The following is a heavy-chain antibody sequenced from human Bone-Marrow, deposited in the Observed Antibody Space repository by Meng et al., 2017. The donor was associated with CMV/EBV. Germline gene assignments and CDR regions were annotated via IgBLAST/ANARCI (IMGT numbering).Heavy chain of an antibody. CDR2: IIPILGIA. D-gene: IGHD2-2*02. J-gene: IGHJ4*02. CDR1: GGTFSSYT. V-gene: IGHV1-69*02. Sequence: SVNASCKASGGTFSSYTISWVRQVPGQGLEWMGRIIPILGIANYAQKFQGRVTITADKSTSTAYMELSSLRSEDTAVYYCARNGNYCSSTSCYRGPFDYWGQGTLVPVSS. CDR3: ARNGNYCSSTSCYRGPFDY.